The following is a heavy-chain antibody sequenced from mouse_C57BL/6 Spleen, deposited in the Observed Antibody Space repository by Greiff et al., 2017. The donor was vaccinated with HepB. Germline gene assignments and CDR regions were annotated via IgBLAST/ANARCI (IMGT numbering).Heavy chain of an antibody. CDR3: ARGDPNAY. D-gene: IGHD3-3*01. CDR1: GYTFTSYW. CDR2: IDPSDSYT. J-gene: IGHJ3*01. V-gene: IGHV1-59*01. Sequence: VQLQQPGAELVRPGTSVKLSCKASGYTFTSYWMHWVKQRPGQGLEWIGVIDPSDSYTNYNQKFKGKATLTVDTSSSTAYMQLSSLTSEDSAVYYCARGDPNAYWGQGTLVTVSA.